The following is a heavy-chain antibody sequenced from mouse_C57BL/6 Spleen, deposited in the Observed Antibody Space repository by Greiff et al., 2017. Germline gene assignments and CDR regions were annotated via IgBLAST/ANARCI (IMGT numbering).Heavy chain of an antibody. CDR2: ISSGGSYT. J-gene: IGHJ1*03. Sequence: EVKVVESGGDLVKPGGSLKLSCAASGFTFSSYGMSWVRQTPDKRLEWVATISSGGSYTYYPDSVKGRFTISRDNAKNTLYLQMSSLKSEDTAMYYCARQDYYGSSYFDVWGTGTTVTVSS. V-gene: IGHV5-6*01. CDR1: GFTFSSYG. D-gene: IGHD1-1*01. CDR3: ARQDYYGSSYFDV.